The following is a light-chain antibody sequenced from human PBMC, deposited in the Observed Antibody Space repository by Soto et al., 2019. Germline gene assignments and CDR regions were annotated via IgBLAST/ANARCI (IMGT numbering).Light chain of an antibody. Sequence: EIVLTQSPATLSLSPGERATLSCRASQSVSRYLAWYQQKPGQAPRLLIYDASNRATGIPARFSGSGSGTDFTLTISSLEPEDFAVYYCQQRSSWLLTFGGGTKVDIK. CDR2: DAS. CDR3: QQRSSWLLT. CDR1: QSVSRY. V-gene: IGKV3-11*01. J-gene: IGKJ4*01.